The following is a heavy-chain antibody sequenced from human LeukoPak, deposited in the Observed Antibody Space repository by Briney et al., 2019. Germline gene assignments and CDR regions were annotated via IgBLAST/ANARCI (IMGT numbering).Heavy chain of an antibody. V-gene: IGHV3-23*01. Sequence: GGSLRLSCVGSGFTFGSYAMTWVRQAPGKGLEWVAVISGSGGSTYYADSVKGRFALSRDTSKNTLYLQMNSLRAEDTAVYYCARQSCLYSSGCFLDDWGQGTLVTVSS. CDR2: ISGSGGST. D-gene: IGHD3-22*01. CDR3: ARQSCLYSSGCFLDD. J-gene: IGHJ4*02. CDR1: GFTFGSYA.